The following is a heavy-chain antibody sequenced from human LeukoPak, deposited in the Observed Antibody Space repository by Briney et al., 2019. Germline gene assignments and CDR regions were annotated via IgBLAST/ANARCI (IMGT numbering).Heavy chain of an antibody. CDR2: IHTSEST. Sequence: KSSETLSLTCTVSGGSISIYYWNWIRQPAGKGLEYIGRIHTSESTNYNPSLKSRVTVSVDTSKKQFSLILRSVTAADTAIYYCARGTWAAGLDVWGKGTTVTVSS. CDR3: ARGTWAAGLDV. CDR1: GGSISIYY. J-gene: IGHJ6*03. V-gene: IGHV4-4*07. D-gene: IGHD6-13*01.